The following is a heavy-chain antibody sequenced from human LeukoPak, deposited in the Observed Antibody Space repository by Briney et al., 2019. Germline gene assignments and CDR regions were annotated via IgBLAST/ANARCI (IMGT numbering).Heavy chain of an antibody. CDR1: GFTFNTYW. Sequence: GGSLRLSCAASGFTFNTYWMSWVRQAPGKGLEWVANVKQDGSEKYYVDSVKGRFTISRDNAKNSLYLQMNGLRTEDTAVYYCARDSHSGWYGDWGQGTLVTVSS. D-gene: IGHD6-19*01. CDR3: ARDSHSGWYGD. V-gene: IGHV3-7*01. CDR2: VKQDGSEK. J-gene: IGHJ4*02.